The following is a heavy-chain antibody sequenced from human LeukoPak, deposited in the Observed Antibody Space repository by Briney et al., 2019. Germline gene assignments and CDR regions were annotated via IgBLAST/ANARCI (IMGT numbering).Heavy chain of an antibody. CDR3: ARAYGSGSCHSNWFES. CDR2: INHSGST. V-gene: IGHV4-34*01. J-gene: IGHJ5*01. CDR1: GGSFSGYY. D-gene: IGHD3-10*01. Sequence: PSETLSLTCAVYGGSFSGYYWTWIRQPPGKGLEWIGEINHSGSTNYNPSLKSRVTMSVDTSMNQFSLRLNSVTAADTAVYYCARAYGSGSCHSNWFESWGQGTLVIVSS.